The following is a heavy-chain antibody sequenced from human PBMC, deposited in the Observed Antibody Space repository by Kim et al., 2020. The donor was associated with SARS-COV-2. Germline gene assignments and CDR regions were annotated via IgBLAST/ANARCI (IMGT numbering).Heavy chain of an antibody. J-gene: IGHJ4*02. V-gene: IGHV4-34*01. CDR3: ARGLGGATQYFDY. D-gene: IGHD1-26*01. Sequence: YNPSLKSRVTISVDTSKNQFSLKLSSVTAADTAVYYCARGLGGATQYFDYWGQGTLVTVSS.